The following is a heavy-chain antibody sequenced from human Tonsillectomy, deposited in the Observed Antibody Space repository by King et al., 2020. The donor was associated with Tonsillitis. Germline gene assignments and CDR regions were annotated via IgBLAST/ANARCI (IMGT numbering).Heavy chain of an antibody. D-gene: IGHD4-17*01. CDR1: GYIFTNYG. J-gene: IGHJ5*02. V-gene: IGHV1-18*04. Sequence: VQLVESGAEVKKPGASVKVSCKASGYIFTNYGISWVRQAPGQGLEWIGWISPYSGNTNYAQRFQGRVTMTTDTSTSTASMELRSLRSDDTAVYYCARASIAYGDPIYHWGQGPLFTVSS. CDR3: ARASIAYGDPIYH. CDR2: ISPYSGNT.